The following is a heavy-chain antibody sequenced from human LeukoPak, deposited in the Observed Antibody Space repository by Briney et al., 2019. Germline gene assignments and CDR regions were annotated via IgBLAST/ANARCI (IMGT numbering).Heavy chain of an antibody. CDR3: ARDSGSYYGY. CDR2: INPSGGST. Sequence: ASVKVSCKASGYTFTIYYMHWVRQAPGQALEWMGIINPSGGSTSYAQKFQGRVTMTRDTSTSTVYMELSILRSEDTAVYYCARDSGSYYGYWGQGTLVTDSS. D-gene: IGHD1-26*01. J-gene: IGHJ4*02. V-gene: IGHV1-46*01. CDR1: GYTFTIYY.